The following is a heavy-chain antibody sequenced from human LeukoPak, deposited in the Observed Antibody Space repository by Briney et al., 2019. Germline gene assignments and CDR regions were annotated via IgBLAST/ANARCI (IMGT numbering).Heavy chain of an antibody. CDR3: ARSGRGQSGIDV. CDR1: GFTVSSNY. D-gene: IGHD3-10*01. V-gene: IGHV3-53*01. CDR2: IYSGGST. Sequence: WGSLRLSCAASGFTVSSNYMSWVRQAPGKGLEWVSVIYSGGSTYYADSVKGRFTIYRDNSKKALYLQINSLRAEDTAVYYCARSGRGQSGIDVWGQGTTVTVSS. J-gene: IGHJ6*02.